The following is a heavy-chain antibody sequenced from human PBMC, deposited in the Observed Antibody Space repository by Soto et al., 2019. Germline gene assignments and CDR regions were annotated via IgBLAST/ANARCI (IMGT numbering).Heavy chain of an antibody. Sequence: PGGSLRFACAASGFTFRNAWMSWVRQAPGKGVEGVGRIKSKTDGGTTDYAAPVKGRFTISRDNSKNTLYLQMNSLRAEDTAVYYRARGTFPCGGDCYSLGMDVWGQGTTVTVSS. CDR2: IKSKTDGGTT. V-gene: IGHV3-15*01. D-gene: IGHD2-21*02. J-gene: IGHJ6*02. CDR1: GFTFRNAW. CDR3: ARGTFPCGGDCYSLGMDV.